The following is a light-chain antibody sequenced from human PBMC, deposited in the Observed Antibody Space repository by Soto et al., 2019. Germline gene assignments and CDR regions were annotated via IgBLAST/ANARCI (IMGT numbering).Light chain of an antibody. V-gene: IGKV2-30*02. CDR1: QSLVHSEGIAY. CDR2: KVS. J-gene: IGKJ5*01. Sequence: DVAMTQSPLSLPVTLGQPASSXXRAXQSLVHSEGIAYFSWFQQRPGRSPRXXCDKVSHRDSLGPARFSGRGSVTYFALKSSRVDAADVGVYSCMQGTHGPITFGPGTRLEIK. CDR3: MQGTHGPIT.